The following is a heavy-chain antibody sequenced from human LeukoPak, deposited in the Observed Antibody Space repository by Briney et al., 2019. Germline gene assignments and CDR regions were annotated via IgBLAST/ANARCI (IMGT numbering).Heavy chain of an antibody. V-gene: IGHV1-46*01. CDR3: AREIKGIGLDY. CDR2: INPSGGST. J-gene: IGHJ4*02. CDR1: GYTFTSYY. D-gene: IGHD3/OR15-3a*01. Sequence: ASVKVSCKASGYTFTSYYMHWVRQAPGQGLEWMGIINPSGGSTSYAQKFQGRVTMTRNMSTSTVYMELSSLRSEDTAVYYCAREIKGIGLDYWGQGTLVTVPS.